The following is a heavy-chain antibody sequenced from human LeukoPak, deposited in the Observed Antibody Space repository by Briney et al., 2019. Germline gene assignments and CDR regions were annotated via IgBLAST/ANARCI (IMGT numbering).Heavy chain of an antibody. CDR2: IRYDGSNK. CDR1: GFTFSSYG. Sequence: TGGSLRLSCAASGFTFSSYGMHWVRQTPGKGLEWVAFIRYDGSNKYYADSVKGRFTISRDNSKNTLYLQMNSLRAEDTAVYYCAKDRDDLGSSTSFDYWGQGTLVTVSS. D-gene: IGHD2-2*01. V-gene: IGHV3-30*02. J-gene: IGHJ4*02. CDR3: AKDRDDLGSSTSFDY.